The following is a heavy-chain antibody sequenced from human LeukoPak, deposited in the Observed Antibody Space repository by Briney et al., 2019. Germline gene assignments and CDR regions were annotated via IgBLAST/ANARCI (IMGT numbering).Heavy chain of an antibody. D-gene: IGHD5-18*01. CDR2: IKQDGSEK. V-gene: IGHV3-7*01. Sequence: GGSLRLSCAASGFTFSSYGMHWVRQAPGKGLEWVANIKQDGSEKYYVDSVKGRFTISRDNAKNSLYLQMNSLRAEDTAIYYCARDQRGYSYGYDDYWGQGTLVTVSS. CDR3: ARDQRGYSYGYDDY. J-gene: IGHJ4*02. CDR1: GFTFSSYG.